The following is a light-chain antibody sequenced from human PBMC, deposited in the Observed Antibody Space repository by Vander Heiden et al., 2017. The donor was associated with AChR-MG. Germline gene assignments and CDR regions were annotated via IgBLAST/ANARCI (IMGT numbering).Light chain of an antibody. CDR2: DVT. V-gene: IGLV2-14*01. CDR3: SSFTSSSLVV. CDR1: SSDVGGYNY. J-gene: IGLJ2*01. Sequence: QSALTQPASVSGSPGPSITISCTGTSSDVGGYNYVSWYQQHPGKAPKLMIYDVTKRPSGVSNRFSGSKSGNTASLTISGLQAEDEADYYCSSFTSSSLVVFGGGTKLPVL.